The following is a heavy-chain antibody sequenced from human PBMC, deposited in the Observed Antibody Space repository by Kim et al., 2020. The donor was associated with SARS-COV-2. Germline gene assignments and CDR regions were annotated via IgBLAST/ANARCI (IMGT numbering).Heavy chain of an antibody. D-gene: IGHD6-19*01. J-gene: IGHJ6*02. V-gene: IGHV4-59*01. Sequence: RVTISVDTSKNQFSLKLSSVTAADTAVYYCARVLDQDSSGWTNYYYGMDVWGQGTTVTVSS. CDR3: ARVLDQDSSGWTNYYYGMDV.